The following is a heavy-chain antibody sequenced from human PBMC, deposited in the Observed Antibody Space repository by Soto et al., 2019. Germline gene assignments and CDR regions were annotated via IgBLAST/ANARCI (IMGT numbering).Heavy chain of an antibody. Sequence: EVQLVESGGGLVQPGRSLRLSCAASGFTYDDYDMHWVRQAPGKGLEWVSAISWNSGRTAYADSVKGRFTISRDNAKNSAYLRMNSRRAEDTALYHCAEGRGGSYGGDSFDYWGQGTLVTVSS. D-gene: IGHD1-26*01. J-gene: IGHJ4*02. CDR1: GFTYDDYD. CDR2: ISWNSGRT. CDR3: AEGRGGSYGGDSFDY. V-gene: IGHV3-9*01.